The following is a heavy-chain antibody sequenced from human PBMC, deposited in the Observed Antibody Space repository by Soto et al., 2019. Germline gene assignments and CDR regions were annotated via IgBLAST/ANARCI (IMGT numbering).Heavy chain of an antibody. CDR3: ARVRAEWLGPNYYYGMDV. D-gene: IGHD6-19*01. V-gene: IGHV4-61*01. J-gene: IGHJ6*02. CDR2: IYYSGST. Sequence: SETLSLTCTVSGGSVSSGSYYWSWIRQPPGKGLEWIGYIYYSGSTNYNPSLKSRVTISVDTSKNQFSLKLSSVTAADTAVYYCARVRAEWLGPNYYYGMDVWGQGTTVTVSS. CDR1: GGSVSSGSYY.